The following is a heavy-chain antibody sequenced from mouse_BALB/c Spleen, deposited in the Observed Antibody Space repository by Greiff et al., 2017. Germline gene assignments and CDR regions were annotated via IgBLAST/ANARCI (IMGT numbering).Heavy chain of an antibody. CDR1: GFTFSSYA. D-gene: IGHD2-14*01. CDR2: ISSGGST. V-gene: IGHV5-6-5*01. Sequence: DVQLQESGGGLVKPGGSLKLSCAASGFTFSSYAMSWVRQTPEKRLEWVASISSGGSTYYPDSVKGRFTISRDNARNILYLQMSSLRSEDTAMYYCARGGVRPFDYWGQGTTLTVSS. CDR3: ARGGVRPFDY. J-gene: IGHJ2*01.